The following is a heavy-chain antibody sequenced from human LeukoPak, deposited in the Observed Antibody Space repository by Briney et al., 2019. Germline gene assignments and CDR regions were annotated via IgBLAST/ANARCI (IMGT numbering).Heavy chain of an antibody. CDR2: IITYNGNT. D-gene: IGHD1-26*01. CDR3: ARSSGSYYWGYYFDY. CDR1: GYTLSNYD. J-gene: IGHJ4*02. Sequence: ASVKVSCKASGYTLSNYDISWVRQAPGQGLEWMGYIITYNGNTNYAQKLQGRVTMTTDTSTSTAYMELRSLRSDDTAVYYCARSSGSYYWGYYFDYWGQGTLVTVSS. V-gene: IGHV1-18*01.